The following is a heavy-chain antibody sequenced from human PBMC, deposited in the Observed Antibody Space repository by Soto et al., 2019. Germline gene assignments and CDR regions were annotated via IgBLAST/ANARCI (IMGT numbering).Heavy chain of an antibody. V-gene: IGHV1-2*02. J-gene: IGHJ4*02. CDR2: INPNSGAT. D-gene: IGHD3-16*01. CDR1: GFHFAGYL. Sequence: GGSVKVSCKTAGFHFAGYLLHWVRQAPGQGLEWMGWINPNSGATKDAQKFQGRVTMTWDTSISTGYMELVSLTFDDTAVYYCARALLGTSQECDYWGQGTRVTSPQ. CDR3: ARALLGTSQECDY.